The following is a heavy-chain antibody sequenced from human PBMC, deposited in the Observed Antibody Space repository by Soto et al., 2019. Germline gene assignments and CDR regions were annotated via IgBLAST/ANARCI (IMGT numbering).Heavy chain of an antibody. D-gene: IGHD1-7*01. V-gene: IGHV6-1*01. Sequence: QVQLQESGPGLVKPSQTLSLTCAISGDSVSSNSAAWNWIRLSPSRGLEWLARTYYRSRWYNDYAGSVSSRITVNPDTSKNQFSLQLTSVTPEDTAVYYCAGTTSHQWYYMDVWGKGTTVTVSS. CDR1: GDSVSSNSAA. CDR2: TYYRSRWYN. CDR3: AGTTSHQWYYMDV. J-gene: IGHJ6*03.